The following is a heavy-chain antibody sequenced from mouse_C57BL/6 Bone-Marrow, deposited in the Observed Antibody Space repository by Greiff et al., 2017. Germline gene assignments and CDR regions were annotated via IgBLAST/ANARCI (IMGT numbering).Heavy chain of an antibody. CDR2: IYPGSGST. D-gene: IGHD1-1*01. Sequence: QVQLQQPGAELVKPGASVKMSCKASGYTFTSYWITWVKQRPGQGLEWIGDIYPGSGSTNYNEKFKSKATLTVDTSSSTAYMQLSSLTSEDSAVYYCARPLYGSSYNWFAYWGQGTLVTVSA. J-gene: IGHJ3*01. V-gene: IGHV1-55*01. CDR1: GYTFTSYW. CDR3: ARPLYGSSYNWFAY.